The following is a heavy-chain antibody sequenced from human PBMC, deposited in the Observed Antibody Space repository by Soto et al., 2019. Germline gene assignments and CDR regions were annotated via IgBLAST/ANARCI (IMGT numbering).Heavy chain of an antibody. D-gene: IGHD3-3*01. CDR1: GFTCSSYA. Sequence: GSLRLSGAASGFTCSSYAMSWVRQAPGKGLEWVSAISGSGGSTYYAASVKGRLTISRDNSKNTLYLQMNSLRAEDTAVYYCAKDLSYYDFWSGYYTYYYGMDVWGQGTTVTVSS. J-gene: IGHJ6*02. CDR2: ISGSGGST. CDR3: AKDLSYYDFWSGYYTYYYGMDV. V-gene: IGHV3-23*01.